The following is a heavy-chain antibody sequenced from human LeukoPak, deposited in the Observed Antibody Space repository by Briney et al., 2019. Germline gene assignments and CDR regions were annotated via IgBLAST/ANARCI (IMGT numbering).Heavy chain of an antibody. Sequence: ASVKVSCKASGYTFTSYGISWVRQAPGQGLEWMGWINAGNGNTKYSQKFQGRVTITRDTSASTAYMELSSLRSEDTAVYYCARANCSSTSCYGGKFWFDPWGQGTLVTVSS. J-gene: IGHJ5*02. V-gene: IGHV1-3*01. CDR2: INAGNGNT. CDR1: GYTFTSYG. CDR3: ARANCSSTSCYGGKFWFDP. D-gene: IGHD2-2*01.